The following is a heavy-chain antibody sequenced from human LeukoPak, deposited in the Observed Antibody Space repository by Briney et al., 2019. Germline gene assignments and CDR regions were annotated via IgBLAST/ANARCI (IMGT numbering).Heavy chain of an antibody. V-gene: IGHV3-23*01. D-gene: IGHD6-19*01. CDR1: GFTFSSYS. CDR2: ISGSGGST. Sequence: PGGSLRLSCAASGFTFSSYSMNWVRQAPGKGLEWVSAISGSGGSTYYADSVKGRFTISRDNSKNTLYLQMNSLRAEDTAVYYCAKALSGWYTPHWGQGTLVTVSS. J-gene: IGHJ4*02. CDR3: AKALSGWYTPH.